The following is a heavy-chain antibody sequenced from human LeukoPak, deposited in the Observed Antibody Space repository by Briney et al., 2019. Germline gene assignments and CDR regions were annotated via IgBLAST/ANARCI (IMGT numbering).Heavy chain of an antibody. V-gene: IGHV4-59*01. CDR1: GGSISSYY. J-gene: IGHJ4*02. Sequence: SETLSLTCTVSGGSISSYYWSWVRQPPGKGLEWIGYIYYSGSTNYNPSLKSRVTISVDTSKNQFSLKLSSVTAADTAVYYCARVLSSGWYFDYWGQGTLVTVPS. CDR3: ARVLSSGWYFDY. D-gene: IGHD6-19*01. CDR2: IYYSGST.